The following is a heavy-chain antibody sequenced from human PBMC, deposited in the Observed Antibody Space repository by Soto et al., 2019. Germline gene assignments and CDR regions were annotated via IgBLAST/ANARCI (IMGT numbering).Heavy chain of an antibody. J-gene: IGHJ5*02. V-gene: IGHV1-3*01. CDR2: INAGNVNT. Sequence: GASVKVSCKASGYTFTSYAMHWVRQAPGQRLEWMGWINAGNVNTKYSQKFQGRVTITRDTSASTAYMELSSLRSEDTAVYYCARSPDCSGGSCYSWNWFDPWGQGTLVTVSS. D-gene: IGHD2-15*01. CDR1: GYTFTSYA. CDR3: ARSPDCSGGSCYSWNWFDP.